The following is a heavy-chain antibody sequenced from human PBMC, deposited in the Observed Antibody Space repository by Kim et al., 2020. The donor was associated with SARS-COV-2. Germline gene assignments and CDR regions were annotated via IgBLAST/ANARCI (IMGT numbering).Heavy chain of an antibody. V-gene: IGHV3-30*18. CDR1: GFSFSIYG. D-gene: IGHD6-13*01. CDR3: AKDVVTSSSWDSSYYYYGMDV. J-gene: IGHJ6*02. Sequence: GGSLRLSCAASGFSFSIYGMHWVRQAPGKGLEWVAVISFDGSYKYYADSVRGRFTISRDNSKNTLYLQMTSLRPEDTAVYYCAKDVVTSSSWDSSYYYYGMDVWGQGTTVTVSS. CDR2: ISFDGSYK.